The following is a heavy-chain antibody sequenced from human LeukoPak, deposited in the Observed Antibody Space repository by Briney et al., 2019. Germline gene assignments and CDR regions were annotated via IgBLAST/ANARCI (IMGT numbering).Heavy chain of an antibody. Sequence: GGSLRLSCAASGFTFRSCWLHWVRQAPGKGLVWVSRINPDGSSTTYADSVKGRFTISRDNAKNSLYLQMNSLRAEDTAVYYCARGRECSGGRCYSDFDYWGQGTLVTVFS. CDR1: GFTFRSCW. D-gene: IGHD2-15*01. CDR2: INPDGSST. CDR3: ARGRECSGGRCYSDFDY. V-gene: IGHV3-74*01. J-gene: IGHJ4*02.